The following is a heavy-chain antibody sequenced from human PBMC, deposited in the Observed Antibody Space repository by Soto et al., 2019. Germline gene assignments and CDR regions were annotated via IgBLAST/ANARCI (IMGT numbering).Heavy chain of an antibody. D-gene: IGHD1-1*01. CDR3: ARGGTRAYFHH. CDR2: IYDSGRT. CDR1: GGSISSGGYY. J-gene: IGHJ1*01. V-gene: IGHV4-31*03. Sequence: QVQLQESGPGLVKPSQTLSLTCTVSGGSISSGGYYWSWIRQHPGKGLEWIGSIYDSGRTYYNPSLKSRVTISVDTFKNQFSLKLASMTAADTAVYYCARGGTRAYFHHWGQGTLVTVSS.